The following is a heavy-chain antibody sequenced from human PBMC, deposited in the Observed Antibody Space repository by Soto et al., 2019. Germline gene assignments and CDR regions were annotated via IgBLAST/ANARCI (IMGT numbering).Heavy chain of an antibody. Sequence: QIQLVQSGPEVKNPGASVTVSCKTSGYIFTNYGFIWVRQTPRQGLELMGWISAYNGDTKVPQKFQGRLTLTTDTSTTTASMELRSLTSDDTVVYYCARVPSYLPGDYWGQGTLVTVSS. V-gene: IGHV1-18*01. CDR2: ISAYNGDT. CDR1: GYIFTNYG. CDR3: ARVPSYLPGDY. J-gene: IGHJ4*02. D-gene: IGHD3-10*01.